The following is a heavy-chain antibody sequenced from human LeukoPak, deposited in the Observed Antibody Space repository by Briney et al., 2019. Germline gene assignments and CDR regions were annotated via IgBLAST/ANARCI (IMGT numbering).Heavy chain of an antibody. CDR2: ISGSGGTT. Sequence: GGSLRLSCAASGFTFSTYAMSWVRQAPGKGLEWVSAISGSGGTTYYADSVKGRFTISRDNSKNTLYLQMNSLRAEDTAVYYCAKTPTAYYYDSSGYFADYWGQGTLVTVSS. CDR3: AKTPTAYYYDSSGYFADY. J-gene: IGHJ4*02. V-gene: IGHV3-23*01. CDR1: GFTFSTYA. D-gene: IGHD3-22*01.